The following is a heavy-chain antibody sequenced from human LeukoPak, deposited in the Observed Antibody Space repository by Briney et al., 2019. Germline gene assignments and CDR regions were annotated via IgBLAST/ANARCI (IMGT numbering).Heavy chain of an antibody. CDR3: ATHSSGFYSLVSFDY. CDR2: ISTSSSTT. D-gene: IGHD3-22*01. J-gene: IGHJ4*02. V-gene: IGHV3-48*04. CDR1: GFIFTSYS. Sequence: GGSLRLSCAASGFIFTSYSMNWVRQAPGKGLEWVSYISTSSSTTYYADSVKGRFTISRDNAENSLYLQMDSLRAEDTAVYFCATHSSGFYSLVSFDYWGQGTLVTVSS.